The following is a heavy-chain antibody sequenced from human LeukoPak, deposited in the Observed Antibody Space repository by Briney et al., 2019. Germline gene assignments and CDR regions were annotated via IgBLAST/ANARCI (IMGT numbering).Heavy chain of an antibody. D-gene: IGHD3-22*01. V-gene: IGHV7-4-1*02. J-gene: IGHJ3*02. CDR2: INTNTGNP. Sequence: ASVKVSCKASGYTFTSYAMNWVRQAPGQGLEWMGWINTNTGNPTYAQGFTGRFVFSLDTSVSTAYLQISSLKAEDTAVYYCARADDSSGYYPDAFDIWGQGAMVTVSS. CDR3: ARADDSSGYYPDAFDI. CDR1: GYTFTSYA.